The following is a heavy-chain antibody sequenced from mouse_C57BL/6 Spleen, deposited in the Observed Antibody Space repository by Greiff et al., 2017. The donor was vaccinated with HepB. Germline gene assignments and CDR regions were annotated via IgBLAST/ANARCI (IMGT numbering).Heavy chain of an antibody. CDR3: TNYYGSYYYAMDY. D-gene: IGHD1-1*01. CDR1: GYTFTDYE. CDR2: IDPETGGT. V-gene: IGHV1-15*01. Sequence: VQLQQSGAELVRPGASVTLSCKASGYTFTDYEMHWVKQTPVHGLEWIGAIDPETGGTAYNQKFKGKAILTADKSSSTAYMELRSLTSEDSAVYYCTNYYGSYYYAMDYWGQGTSVTVSS. J-gene: IGHJ4*01.